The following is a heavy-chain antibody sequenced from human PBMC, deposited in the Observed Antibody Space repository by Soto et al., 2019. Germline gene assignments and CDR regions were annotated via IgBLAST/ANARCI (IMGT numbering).Heavy chain of an antibody. CDR2: IIPIFGTA. CDR3: ARDGRITMVRGVMDVNYYYYGMDV. CDR1: GGTFSSYA. Sequence: SVKVSCKASGGTFSSYAISWVRQAPGQGLEWMGGIIPIFGTANYAQKFQGRVTITADESTSTAYMELSSLRSEDTAVYYCARDGRITMVRGVMDVNYYYYGMDVWGQGTTVTRLL. V-gene: IGHV1-69*13. D-gene: IGHD3-10*01. J-gene: IGHJ6*02.